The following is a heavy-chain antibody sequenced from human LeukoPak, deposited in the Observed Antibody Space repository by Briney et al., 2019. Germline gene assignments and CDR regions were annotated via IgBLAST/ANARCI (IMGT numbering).Heavy chain of an antibody. Sequence: PGGSLRLSCAASGFTFSSYSMNWVRQAPGKGLEWVSSISSSSSYIYYADSVKGRFTISRDNAKNSLYLQMDSLRVEDTAVYYCAREAAESYGMDVWGQGTTVTVSS. D-gene: IGHD3-10*01. CDR1: GFTFSSYS. J-gene: IGHJ6*02. CDR2: ISSSSSYI. V-gene: IGHV3-21*01. CDR3: AREAAESYGMDV.